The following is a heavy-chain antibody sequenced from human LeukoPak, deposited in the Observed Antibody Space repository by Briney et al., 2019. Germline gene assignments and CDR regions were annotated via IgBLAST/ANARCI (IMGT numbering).Heavy chain of an antibody. CDR2: LYYSGDT. CDR1: GGSITNYY. J-gene: IGHJ4*02. CDR3: ASSHPLGSNNDYYTPFDY. D-gene: IGHD3-3*01. V-gene: IGHV4-59*01. Sequence: PSETLSLTCTVSGGSITNYYWSWIRQTPGKGLEWIGYLYYSGDTNYNPSLKSRVAISVDTSKNQFSLSLSSVTAADTAVYFCASSHPLGSNNDYYTPFDYWGQGTLVTVSS.